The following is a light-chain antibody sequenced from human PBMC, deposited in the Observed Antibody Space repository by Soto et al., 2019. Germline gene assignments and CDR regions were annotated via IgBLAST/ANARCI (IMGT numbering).Light chain of an antibody. CDR2: NDL. J-gene: IGLJ2*01. CDR3: QSYDYSLSGVL. CDR1: GPYIEVNA. Sequence: QSALTQPHSASGTPGQRVPISCSASGPYIEVNAINWYQQVPGTAPRLLIYNDLQRPSGVTDRFSGSRSGSSVSLVIFDLQSEDEADYYCQSYDYSLSGVLFGGGTKLTVL. V-gene: IGLV1-44*01.